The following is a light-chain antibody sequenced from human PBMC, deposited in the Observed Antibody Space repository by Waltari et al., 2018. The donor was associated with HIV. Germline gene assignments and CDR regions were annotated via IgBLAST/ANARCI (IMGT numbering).Light chain of an antibody. V-gene: IGLV1-40*01. J-gene: IGLJ1*01. CDR1: SPNIGAGSD. CDR2: GNS. CDR3: QSYDSSMSLYV. Sequence: QSVLTQPPSVSGAPGQRVTISCTGSSPNIGAGSDVHWYQQLPGTAPKLLIYGNSNRPSGVPDRFSGSKSGTSASLAITGLQAEDEADYYCQSYDSSMSLYVFGTGTKVTVL.